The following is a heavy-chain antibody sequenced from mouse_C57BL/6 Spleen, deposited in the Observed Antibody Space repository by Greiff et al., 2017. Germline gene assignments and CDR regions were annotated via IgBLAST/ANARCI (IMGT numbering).Heavy chain of an antibody. J-gene: IGHJ2*01. Sequence: EVKVVESGEGLVKPGGSLKLSCAASGFTFSSYAMSWVRQTPEKRLEWVAYISSGGDYIYYADTVKGRFTISRDNARNTLYLQMSSLKSEDTAMYYCTRVTGGDFDYWGQGTTLTVSS. CDR2: ISSGGDYI. CDR1: GFTFSSYA. CDR3: TRVTGGDFDY. V-gene: IGHV5-9-1*02. D-gene: IGHD4-1*01.